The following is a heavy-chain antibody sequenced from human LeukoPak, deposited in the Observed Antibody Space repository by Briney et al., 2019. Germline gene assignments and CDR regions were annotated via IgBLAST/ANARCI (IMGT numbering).Heavy chain of an antibody. D-gene: IGHD5-24*01. V-gene: IGHV3-11*01. Sequence: GGSLRLSCAASGFTFSGYYMSWVRQAPGKGLEWVSYITPRGSTIYYADSVKGRFTISRDNAKNSLYLQMNSLRAEDTAVYFCAGRDVYNSAFWGQGTLVTVSS. CDR3: AGRDVYNSAF. CDR2: ITPRGSTI. J-gene: IGHJ4*02. CDR1: GFTFSGYY.